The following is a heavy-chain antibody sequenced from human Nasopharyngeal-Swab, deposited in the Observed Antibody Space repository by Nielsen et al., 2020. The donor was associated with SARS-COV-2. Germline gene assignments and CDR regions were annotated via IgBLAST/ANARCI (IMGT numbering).Heavy chain of an antibody. D-gene: IGHD5-12*01. V-gene: IGHV3-48*04. CDR3: ARERGGGYGDY. CDR1: GFTFSPYT. CDR2: ITSGNSV. Sequence: GESLKISCATSGFTFSPYTMTWVRQASGKGLQWISYITSGNSVQYADSVRDRFTISRDNAKNSLYLQMNSLTAEDTAVYYCARERGGGYGDYWGQGTLVTVSS. J-gene: IGHJ4*02.